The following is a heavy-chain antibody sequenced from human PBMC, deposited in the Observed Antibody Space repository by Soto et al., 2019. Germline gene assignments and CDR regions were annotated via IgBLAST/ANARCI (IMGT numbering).Heavy chain of an antibody. CDR3: ARDDPPPDMVRGVIMYYYGMDV. J-gene: IGHJ6*02. V-gene: IGHV3-11*01. Sequence: QVQLVESGGGLVKPGGSLRLSCAASGFTFSDYYMSWIRQAPGKGLEWVSYISSSGSTIYYADSVKGRFTISRDNAKNSLSLQMNSLRAADTAVYYCARDDPPPDMVRGVIMYYYGMDVWGQGTTVTVSS. D-gene: IGHD3-10*01. CDR1: GFTFSDYY. CDR2: ISSSGSTI.